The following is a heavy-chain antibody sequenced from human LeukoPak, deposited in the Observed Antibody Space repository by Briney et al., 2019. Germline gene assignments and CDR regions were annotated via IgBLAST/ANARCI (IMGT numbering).Heavy chain of an antibody. Sequence: GGSLRLSCGASGFTFSSYGMHWVRQAPGKGLEWVAVISYDGSNKYYADSVKGRFTISRDNSKNTLYLQMNSLRAEDTAVYYCAKDHSSGWYVDYFDYWGQGTLVTVSS. V-gene: IGHV3-30*18. CDR2: ISYDGSNK. J-gene: IGHJ4*02. D-gene: IGHD6-19*01. CDR3: AKDHSSGWYVDYFDY. CDR1: GFTFSSYG.